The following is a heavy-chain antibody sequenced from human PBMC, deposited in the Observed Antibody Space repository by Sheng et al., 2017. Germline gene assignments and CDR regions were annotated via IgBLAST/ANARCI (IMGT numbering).Heavy chain of an antibody. CDR2: MYHSGTT. Sequence: QVQLKESGPGLVKPSGTLSLTCDVSGDSISSHNWWSWVRQPPGKGLEWIGEMYHSGTTNHNPSLKSRVTISVDKSKNQLSLKLSSVTAADTAVYYCARGAGEVGVGGNWFDPVGPRESWSPSP. CDR3: ARGAGEVGVGGNWFDP. CDR1: GDSISSHNW. J-gene: IGHJ5*02. V-gene: IGHV4-4*02. D-gene: IGHD2-8*01.